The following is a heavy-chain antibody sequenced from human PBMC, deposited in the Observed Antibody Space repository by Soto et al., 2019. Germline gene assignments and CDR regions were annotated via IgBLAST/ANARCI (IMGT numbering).Heavy chain of an antibody. V-gene: IGHV4-59*01. D-gene: IGHD3-3*01. J-gene: IGHJ5*02. CDR2: IYYSGNT. Sequence: SETQSLTCTVSGGCISNNFWSWIRQPPGKGLEWIGYIYYSGNTNYNPSLKSRVTISVDTSKNQFSLTLSSVTAADTAVYYCARDHYDFSSGSRYDWFDPWGQGTLVTVS. CDR3: ARDHYDFSSGSRYDWFDP. CDR1: GGCISNNF.